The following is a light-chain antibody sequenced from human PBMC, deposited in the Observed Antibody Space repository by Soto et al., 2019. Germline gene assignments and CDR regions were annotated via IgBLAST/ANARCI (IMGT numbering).Light chain of an antibody. CDR1: QSVSSN. Sequence: EIVLTQSPATLSVSPGERATLSCRASQSVSSNLAWYQQKPGQVPRLLIYDASTRATGIPARFSGSGSGTEFTLTISILQSEDLAVYYCQQYSNWPPITFGPGTKVDIK. J-gene: IGKJ3*01. CDR3: QQYSNWPPIT. CDR2: DAS. V-gene: IGKV3-15*01.